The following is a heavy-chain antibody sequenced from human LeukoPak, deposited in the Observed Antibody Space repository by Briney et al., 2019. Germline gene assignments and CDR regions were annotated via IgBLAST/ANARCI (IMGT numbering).Heavy chain of an antibody. Sequence: SKTLSLTCAVYVGSFSGYYWRWIRQPPGKGLEWVGEINHGGSTNYNPSLKSRVTISVDTSKNQFSLKLNSVTAADTAVYYCARIGDGYNRPPDYWGQGTTVTVSS. J-gene: IGHJ4*02. V-gene: IGHV4-34*01. CDR1: VGSFSGYY. D-gene: IGHD5-24*01. CDR2: INHGGST. CDR3: ARIGDGYNRPPDY.